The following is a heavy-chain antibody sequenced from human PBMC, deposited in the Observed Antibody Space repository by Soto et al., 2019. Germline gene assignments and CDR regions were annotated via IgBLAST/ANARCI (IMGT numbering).Heavy chain of an antibody. CDR3: ARQGAGQGNNLALDC. CDR2: IYPGDSDT. CDR1: GYSFTTYW. Sequence: SLKISCQGSGYSFTTYWIAWVRQMPGRGLEWMGIIYPGDSDTRYSPSFQGQVTFSADMSITTAYLHWSSLQASDTAMYYCARQGAGQGNNLALDCWGKGTLATVPS. J-gene: IGHJ4*02. V-gene: IGHV5-51*01.